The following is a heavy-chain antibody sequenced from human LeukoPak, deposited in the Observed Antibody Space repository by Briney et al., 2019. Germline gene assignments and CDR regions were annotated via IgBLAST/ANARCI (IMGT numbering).Heavy chain of an antibody. Sequence: ASVKLSCTASGYTFTVYYMHWVRQAPGQGLEWMGWINPNSGGTNYAQKFQGRVTMTRDTSISTAYMELSRLRSDDTAVYYCARRDRGDFWSGYPFDYWGQGTLVTVSS. CDR2: INPNSGGT. V-gene: IGHV1-2*02. CDR1: GYTFTVYY. D-gene: IGHD3-3*01. CDR3: ARRDRGDFWSGYPFDY. J-gene: IGHJ4*02.